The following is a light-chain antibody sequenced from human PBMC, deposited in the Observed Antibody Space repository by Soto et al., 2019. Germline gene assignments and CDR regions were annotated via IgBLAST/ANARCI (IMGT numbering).Light chain of an antibody. J-gene: IGKJ1*01. CDR2: AAP. CDR1: QSISSY. Sequence: DIQMTQSPSSLSASVGNRVTITCLASQSISSYLNGYQQKTGKAPKLLIYAAPSLQSGVPSRFSGSGSGTDFTLTISSLQPEDVATYYCQQSYSTPWTFGQGTKVDIK. V-gene: IGKV1-39*01. CDR3: QQSYSTPWT.